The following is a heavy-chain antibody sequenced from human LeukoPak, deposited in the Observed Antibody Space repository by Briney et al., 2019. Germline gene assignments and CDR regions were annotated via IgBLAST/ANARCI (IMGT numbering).Heavy chain of an antibody. V-gene: IGHV3-11*01. CDR3: ASVLWFGGIFFDY. D-gene: IGHD3-10*01. CDR1: GLTFSDFY. Sequence: GGSLRLSCAASGLTFSDFYMTWIRQAPGKGLEWISYISGSGANIDYADSVKGRFTISRDNAKNSLYLQMNSLRVEDTAAYYCASVLWFGGIFFDYWGQGTLVTVSS. J-gene: IGHJ4*02. CDR2: ISGSGANI.